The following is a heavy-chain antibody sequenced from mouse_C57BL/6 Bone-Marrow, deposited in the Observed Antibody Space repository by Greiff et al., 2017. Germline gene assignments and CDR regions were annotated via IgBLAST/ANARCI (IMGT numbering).Heavy chain of an antibody. V-gene: IGHV1-69*01. J-gene: IGHJ3*01. CDR2: IDPSDSYT. CDR3: AREYYGSSWFAY. CDR1: GYTFTSYW. Sequence: QVQLQQPGAELVMPGASVKLSCKASGYTFTSYWMHWVKQRPGQGLEWIGEIDPSDSYTNYNQKFKGKSTLTVDKSSSTAYMQLSSLTSEDSAVYYCAREYYGSSWFAYWGQGTLVTVSA. D-gene: IGHD1-1*01.